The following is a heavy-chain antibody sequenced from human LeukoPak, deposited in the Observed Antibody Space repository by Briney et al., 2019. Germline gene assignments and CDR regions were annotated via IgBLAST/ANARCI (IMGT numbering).Heavy chain of an antibody. D-gene: IGHD3-22*01. V-gene: IGHV1-69*13. CDR1: GGTFSSYA. CDR2: IIPIFGTA. Sequence: ASVKVSCKASGGTFSSYAISWVRQAPGQGLEWMGGIIPIFGTANYAQKFQGRVTITADESTSTAYMELSSLRSEDTAVYYCARPQVGYDSSGYTPFDYWGQGTLVTVSS. CDR3: ARPQVGYDSSGYTPFDY. J-gene: IGHJ4*02.